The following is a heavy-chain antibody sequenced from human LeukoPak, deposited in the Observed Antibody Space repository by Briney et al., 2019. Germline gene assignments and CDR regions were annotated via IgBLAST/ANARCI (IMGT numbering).Heavy chain of an antibody. CDR1: GGSISSGSYY. CDR2: IYTSGST. D-gene: IGHD3-22*01. J-gene: IGHJ5*02. V-gene: IGHV4-61*02. CDR3: ARERQRYYDSSGYQNWFDP. Sequence: SQTLSLTCTVSGGSISSGSYYWSWIRQPAGKGLEWIGRIYTSGSTNYNPSLKSRVTISVDTSKNQFSLKLSSVTAADTAVYYCARERQRYYDSSGYQNWFDPWGQGTLVTVSS.